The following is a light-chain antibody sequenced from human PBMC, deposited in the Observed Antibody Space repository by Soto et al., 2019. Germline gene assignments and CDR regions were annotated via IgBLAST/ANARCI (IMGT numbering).Light chain of an antibody. Sequence: IVMTQSPDSLVVSLGERATINCKSSQSVLYSSNNKNYLAWYQQKPGQPPKLLIYWASNRESGVPDRFSGSGSGTDFALTISSLQAEDVAMYYCQQYYSIPWTFGQGTKVEIK. J-gene: IGKJ1*01. CDR2: WAS. CDR1: QSVLYSSNNKNY. CDR3: QQYYSIPWT. V-gene: IGKV4-1*01.